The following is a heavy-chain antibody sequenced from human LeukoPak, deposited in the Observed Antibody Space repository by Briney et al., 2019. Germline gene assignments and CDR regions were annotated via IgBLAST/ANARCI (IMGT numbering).Heavy chain of an antibody. CDR1: GGFISSGSYY. Sequence: PSETLSLTCTVSGGFISSGSYYWSWIRQPAGKGLEWIGRIYTSGSTNYNPSLKSRVTISVDTSKNQFSLKLSSVTAADTAVYYGARDGTAAGTFDYWGHGTLVTVSS. V-gene: IGHV4-61*02. J-gene: IGHJ4*01. CDR2: IYTSGST. D-gene: IGHD6-13*01. CDR3: ARDGTAAGTFDY.